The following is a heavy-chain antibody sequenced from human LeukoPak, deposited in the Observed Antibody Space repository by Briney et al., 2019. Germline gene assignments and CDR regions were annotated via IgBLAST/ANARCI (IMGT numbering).Heavy chain of an antibody. D-gene: IGHD2-15*01. CDR2: IYPGDSDT. CDR1: GYIFTSYW. CDR3: ARAVVEGYFDY. V-gene: IGHV5-51*01. Sequence: GESLKISCKGSGYIFTSYWIGWVRQMPGTGLEWMGIIYPGDSDTRYSPSFQGQVTIAADKSISTAYLQWSSLKASDTATYYCARAVVEGYFDYWGQGTLVTVSS. J-gene: IGHJ4*02.